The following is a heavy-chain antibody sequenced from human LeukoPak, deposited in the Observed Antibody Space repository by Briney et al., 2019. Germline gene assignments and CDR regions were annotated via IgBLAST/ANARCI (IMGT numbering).Heavy chain of an antibody. V-gene: IGHV4-59*12. Sequence: SETLPLTCTVSGGSISSYYWSWIRQPPGKGLEWIGYIYYSGSTNYNPSLKSRVTISVDTSKNQFSLKLSSVTAADTAIYYCARDHTETSSLNFRNYYYYGMDIWGQGTTVIVSS. CDR2: IYYSGST. J-gene: IGHJ6*02. D-gene: IGHD4-11*01. CDR3: ARDHTETSSLNFRNYYYYGMDI. CDR1: GGSISSYY.